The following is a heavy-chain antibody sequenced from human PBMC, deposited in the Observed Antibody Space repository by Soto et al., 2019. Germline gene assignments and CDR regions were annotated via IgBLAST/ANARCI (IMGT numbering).Heavy chain of an antibody. CDR3: ARDRGVAPPVAGNTHYYYYMDV. CDR1: GYSFTNYG. D-gene: IGHD6-19*01. J-gene: IGHJ6*03. CDR2: ISAYNGNT. V-gene: IGHV1-18*01. Sequence: QDQLVQSGVEVKKPGASVKVSCKASGYSFTNYGITWVRQAPGQGFEWMGWISAYNGNTNYAQKFQGRVTMTTDASPRKAYLELRGLRSDDTAVYYCARDRGVAPPVAGNTHYYYYMDVWGKGTTVTVSS.